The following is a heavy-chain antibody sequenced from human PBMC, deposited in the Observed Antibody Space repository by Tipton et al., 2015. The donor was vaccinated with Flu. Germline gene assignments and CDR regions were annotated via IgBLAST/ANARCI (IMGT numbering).Heavy chain of an antibody. J-gene: IGHJ1*01. V-gene: IGHV4-59*01. D-gene: IGHD5-12*01. Sequence: LRLSCTVSGGSISSYYWSWIRQPPGKGLEWIGYIYYSGSTNYNPSLKSRVTISVDTSKNQFSLKLSSVTAADTAVYYCASGWATEYFQHWGQGTLVTVSS. CDR3: ASGWATEYFQH. CDR2: IYYSGST. CDR1: GGSISSYY.